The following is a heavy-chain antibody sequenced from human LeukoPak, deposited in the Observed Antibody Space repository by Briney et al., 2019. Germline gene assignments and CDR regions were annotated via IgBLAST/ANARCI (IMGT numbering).Heavy chain of an antibody. CDR1: GGSISSYY. J-gene: IGHJ3*02. V-gene: IGHV4-4*07. Sequence: SETLSLTCTVSGGSISSYYWSWIRQTAGKGLEWIGRIYTSGSTNYNPSLKSRVTMSVDTSKNQFSLKLSSVTAADTAVYYCARTPLVGATVDAFDIWGQGTMVTVSS. D-gene: IGHD1-26*01. CDR3: ARTPLVGATVDAFDI. CDR2: IYTSGST.